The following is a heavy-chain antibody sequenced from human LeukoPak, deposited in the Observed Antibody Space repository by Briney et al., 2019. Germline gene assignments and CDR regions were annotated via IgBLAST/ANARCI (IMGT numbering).Heavy chain of an antibody. D-gene: IGHD6-13*01. CDR3: AREWGMRWQQLVHWFDP. CDR1: GYTFTSYG. V-gene: IGHV1-18*01. Sequence: ASVKVSCKASGYTFTSYGISWVRQAPGQGLEWMGWISAYNGNTNYAQKLQCRVTMTTDTSTSTAYMELRSLRSDDTAVYYCAREWGMRWQQLVHWFDPWGQGTLVTVSS. CDR2: ISAYNGNT. J-gene: IGHJ5*02.